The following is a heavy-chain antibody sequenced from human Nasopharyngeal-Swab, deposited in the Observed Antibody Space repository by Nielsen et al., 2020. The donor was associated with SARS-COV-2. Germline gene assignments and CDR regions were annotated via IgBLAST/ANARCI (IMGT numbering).Heavy chain of an antibody. CDR3: ARVLAQIQIWLVRPHMDV. J-gene: IGHJ6*02. CDR2: IRSSGSTI. CDR1: GFTFSSYE. D-gene: IGHD5-18*01. Sequence: GESLKISCAASGFTFSSYEMNWVRQAPGKGLEWVSYIRSSGSTIYYADSVKGRFTISRDNAKNSLYLQMNSLRAEDTAVYYCARVLAQIQIWLVRPHMDVWGQGTTVTVSS. V-gene: IGHV3-48*03.